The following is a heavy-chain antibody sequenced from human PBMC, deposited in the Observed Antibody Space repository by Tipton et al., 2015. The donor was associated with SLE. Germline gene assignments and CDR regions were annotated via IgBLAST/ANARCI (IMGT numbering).Heavy chain of an antibody. D-gene: IGHD6-13*01. CDR3: ARESASSSWYVGDY. V-gene: IGHV4-61*09. J-gene: IGHJ4*02. Sequence: TLSLTCTVSGGSISSGSYYWSWIRQPAGKGLEWIGYIYTSGSTNYNPSLKSRVTISVDTSKNQFSLKLSSVTAADTAVYYCARESASSSWYVGDYWGQGTLVTVSS. CDR2: IYTSGST. CDR1: GGSISSGSYY.